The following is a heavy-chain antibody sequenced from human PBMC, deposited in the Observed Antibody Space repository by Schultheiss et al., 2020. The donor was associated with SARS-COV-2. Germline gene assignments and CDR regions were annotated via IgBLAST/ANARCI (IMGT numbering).Heavy chain of an antibody. CDR3: ARRRYDRLQSRYFDL. CDR2: INHSGST. Sequence: SQTLSLTCAVYGGSFSGYYWSWIRQPPGKGLEWIGEINHSGSTNYNPSLKSRVTISVDTSKNQFSLKLSSVTAADTAVYYCARRRYDRLQSRYFDLWGRGTLVTVSS. V-gene: IGHV4-34*01. J-gene: IGHJ2*01. D-gene: IGHD5-24*01. CDR1: GGSFSGYY.